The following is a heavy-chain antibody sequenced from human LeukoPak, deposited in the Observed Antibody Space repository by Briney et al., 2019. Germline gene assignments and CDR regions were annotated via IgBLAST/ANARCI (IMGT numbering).Heavy chain of an antibody. J-gene: IGHJ4*02. Sequence: GGSLRLSCAASGLTLNTNYMNWVRQVPGKGLEWVAVISYDGSNKYYADSVKGRFTISRDNSKNTLYLQMNSLRAEDTAVYYCARGPRGYCSSTSCSNFDYWGRGTLVTVSS. D-gene: IGHD2-2*01. V-gene: IGHV3-30-3*01. CDR1: GLTLNTNY. CDR3: ARGPRGYCSSTSCSNFDY. CDR2: ISYDGSNK.